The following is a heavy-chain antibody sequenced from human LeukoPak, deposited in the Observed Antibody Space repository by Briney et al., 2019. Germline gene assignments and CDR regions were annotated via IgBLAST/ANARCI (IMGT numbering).Heavy chain of an antibody. CDR1: GFTFSSYA. J-gene: IGHJ4*02. CDR2: ISGSGGST. D-gene: IGHD3-3*01. V-gene: IGHV3-23*01. CDR3: AKEEWVTIFGVVNGIDY. Sequence: GGSLRLSCAASGFTFSSYAMSWVRQAPGKGLEWVSAISGSGGSTYYADSVKGRFTISRDNSKNTLYLQMNSLRAEDTAVYYCAKEEWVTIFGVVNGIDYWGQGTLVTVSS.